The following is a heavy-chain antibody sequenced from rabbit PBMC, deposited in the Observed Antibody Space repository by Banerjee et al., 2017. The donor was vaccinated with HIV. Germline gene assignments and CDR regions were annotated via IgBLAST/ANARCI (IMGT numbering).Heavy chain of an antibody. CDR1: GFTLSSSYW. V-gene: IGHV1S45*01. Sequence: QEQLVESGGGLVQPEGSLTLTCTASGFTLSSSYWICWVRQAPGKGLEWIACIYAGSSGSTYYASWAKGRFTISKTSSTTVTLQMTSLTAADTATYFCARMAGYGYGELKLWGPGTLVTVS. D-gene: IGHD6-1*01. CDR3: ARMAGYGYGELKL. CDR2: IYAGSSGST. J-gene: IGHJ6*01.